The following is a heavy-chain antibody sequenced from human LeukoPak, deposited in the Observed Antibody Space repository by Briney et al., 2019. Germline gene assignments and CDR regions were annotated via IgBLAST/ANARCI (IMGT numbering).Heavy chain of an antibody. Sequence: GGSLRLSCAASGFTFSSYAMSWVRQAPGKGLEWVSAISGSGGSTYYADSVKGRFTISRDNSKNTLYLQMNSLRAEDTAVYYCAKDMRYDSSGYYDYWGQGTLVTVSS. CDR2: ISGSGGST. CDR1: GFTFSSYA. D-gene: IGHD3-22*01. V-gene: IGHV3-23*01. CDR3: AKDMRYDSSGYYDY. J-gene: IGHJ4*02.